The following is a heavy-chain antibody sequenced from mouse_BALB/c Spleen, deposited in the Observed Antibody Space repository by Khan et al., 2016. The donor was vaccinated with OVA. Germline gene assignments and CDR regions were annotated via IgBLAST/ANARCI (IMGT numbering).Heavy chain of an antibody. V-gene: IGHV1S136*01. Sequence: VQLKQSGPELVKPGASVKMSCKASGYTFTSYDMYWVKQKPGQGLEWIGYINPYNDYTKFTEKFKGKATLTSDKSSSTAYMELSSLTSEDSAVYYCGRGVLGLQTWFAYRGQGTLVTVSA. CDR1: GYTFTSYD. CDR3: GRGVLGLQTWFAY. CDR2: INPYNDYT. J-gene: IGHJ3*01. D-gene: IGHD3-1*01.